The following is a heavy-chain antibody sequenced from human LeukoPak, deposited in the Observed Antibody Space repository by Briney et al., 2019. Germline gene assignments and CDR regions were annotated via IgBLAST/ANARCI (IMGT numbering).Heavy chain of an antibody. Sequence: SSYAMSWIRQPPGKGLEWIGSIYYSGSTYYNPSLKSRVTISVDTSKNQFSLKLSSVTAADTAVYYCARVGQGYSYGHQDYWGQGTLVTVSS. CDR1: SSYA. V-gene: IGHV4-39*07. CDR3: ARVGQGYSYGHQDY. D-gene: IGHD5-18*01. CDR2: IYYSGST. J-gene: IGHJ4*02.